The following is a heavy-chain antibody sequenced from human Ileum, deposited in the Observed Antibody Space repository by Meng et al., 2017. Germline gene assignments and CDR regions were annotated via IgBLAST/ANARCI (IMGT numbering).Heavy chain of an antibody. D-gene: IGHD1-26*01. CDR1: GASVLSSSCY. J-gene: IGHJ4*02. V-gene: IGHV4-61*01. CDR2: VYYNGVT. Sequence: QGQRQEPVPGRSGTSVTRSRTGTVAGASVLSSSCYLSWSRQSAGKGLEWIGYVYYNGVTNYNPSLRSRITTSIDTSKNQFSLKLSSVTAADTALYYCTRERSWSDFGYFDDWGRGTLVTVSS. CDR3: TRERSWSDFGYFDD.